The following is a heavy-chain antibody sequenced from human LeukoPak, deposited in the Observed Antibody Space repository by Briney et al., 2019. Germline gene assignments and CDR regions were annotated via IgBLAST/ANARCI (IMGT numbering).Heavy chain of an antibody. V-gene: IGHV1-18*01. CDR3: AREKRNYDILTGYSHPYFDY. CDR2: ISAYNGNT. J-gene: IGHJ4*02. D-gene: IGHD3-9*01. CDR1: GYTFTSYG. Sequence: ASVKVSCKASGYTFTSYGISWVRQAPGQGLEWMGWISAYNGNTNYAQKLQGRVTMTTDTSTSTAYMELRSLRSDDTAVYYCAREKRNYDILTGYSHPYFDYWGQGTLVTVSS.